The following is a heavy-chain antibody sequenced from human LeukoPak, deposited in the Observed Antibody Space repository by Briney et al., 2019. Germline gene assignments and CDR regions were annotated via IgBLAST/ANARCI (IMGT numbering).Heavy chain of an antibody. CDR1: GYTLTELP. D-gene: IGHD6-19*01. J-gene: IGHJ4*02. CDR2: FDPEDGET. Sequence: ASVKVSCKVSGYTLTELPMHWVRQAPGKGLEWMGGFDPEDGETIYAQKFQGRVTMTEDTSTDTAYMELSSLRSEDTAVYYCATPGAYSSGWYFDYWGQGTLVTVSS. CDR3: ATPGAYSSGWYFDY. V-gene: IGHV1-24*01.